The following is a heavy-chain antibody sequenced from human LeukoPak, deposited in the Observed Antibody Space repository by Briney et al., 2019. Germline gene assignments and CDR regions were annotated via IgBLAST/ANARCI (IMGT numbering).Heavy chain of an antibody. CDR3: ARLSSISGRWDFEY. Sequence: GGSLRLSCAASGFTVSSDYMSWVRQAPGKGLEWISVIFSGGSTDYADSVKGRFTISRDNSKNTLYLQMNSLRAEDTAVYYCARLSSISGRWDFEYWGQGTLVTVSS. CDR2: IFSGGST. D-gene: IGHD6-6*01. V-gene: IGHV3-53*01. J-gene: IGHJ4*02. CDR1: GFTVSSDY.